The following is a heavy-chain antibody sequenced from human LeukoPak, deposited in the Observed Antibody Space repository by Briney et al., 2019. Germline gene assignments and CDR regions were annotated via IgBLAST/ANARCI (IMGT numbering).Heavy chain of an antibody. CDR2: IIPIFGTA. Sequence: SVKVSCKASGYTFTSYGISWVRQAPGQGLEWMGGIIPIFGTANYAQKFQGRVTITADESTSTAYMELSSLRSEDAAVYYCARGTSNYDFWSGYYPTPTSYYGMDVWGQGTTVTVSS. J-gene: IGHJ6*02. V-gene: IGHV1-69*13. CDR1: GYTFTSYG. CDR3: ARGTSNYDFWSGYYPTPTSYYGMDV. D-gene: IGHD3-3*01.